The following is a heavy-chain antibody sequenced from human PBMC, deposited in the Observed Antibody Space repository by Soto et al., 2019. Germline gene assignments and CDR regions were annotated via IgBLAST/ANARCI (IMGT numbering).Heavy chain of an antibody. Sequence: ASVKVSCKASGYTFTSYDINWVRQATGQGLEWMGWMNPNSGNTGYAQKFQGRVTMTRNTSISTAYMELSSLRSEDTAVYYCARGRDYDILTGPRLGYYYMDVWGKGTTVTVSS. V-gene: IGHV1-8*01. CDR3: ARGRDYDILTGPRLGYYYMDV. CDR2: MNPNSGNT. J-gene: IGHJ6*03. CDR1: GYTFTSYD. D-gene: IGHD3-9*01.